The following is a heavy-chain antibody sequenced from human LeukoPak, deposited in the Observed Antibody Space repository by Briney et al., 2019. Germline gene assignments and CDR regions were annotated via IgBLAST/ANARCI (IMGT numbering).Heavy chain of an antibody. Sequence: SETLSLTCAVYGGSFSGYYWSWIRQPPGKGLEWIGGINHSGSTNYNPSLKSRVTISVDTSKNQFSLKLSSVTAADTAVYYCARESQEMATIAPRSPANYFDYWGQGTLVTVSS. CDR2: INHSGST. CDR1: GGSFSGYY. D-gene: IGHD5-12*01. J-gene: IGHJ4*02. V-gene: IGHV4-34*01. CDR3: ARESQEMATIAPRSPANYFDY.